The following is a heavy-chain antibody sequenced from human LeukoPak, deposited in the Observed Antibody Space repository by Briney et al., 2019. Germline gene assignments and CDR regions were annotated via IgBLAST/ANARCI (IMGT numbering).Heavy chain of an antibody. Sequence: GASVKVSCKASGGTFSSYAISWVRQAPGQGLEWMGRIIPILGIANYAQKFQGRVTITADKSTSTAYMELSSLRSEDTAVYYCARRIAARPHYWFDPWGQGTLVTVSS. CDR1: GGTFSSYA. CDR3: ARRIAARPHYWFDP. V-gene: IGHV1-69*04. J-gene: IGHJ5*02. D-gene: IGHD6-6*01. CDR2: IIPILGIA.